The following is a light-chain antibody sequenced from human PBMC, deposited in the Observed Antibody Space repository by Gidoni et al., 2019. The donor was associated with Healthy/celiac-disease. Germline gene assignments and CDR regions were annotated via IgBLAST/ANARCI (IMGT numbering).Light chain of an antibody. Sequence: SYVLTQPPSVSVAPGKTARITCGGNNIGSKSVHWYQQKPGQAPVLVIYYDSDRPSGSPERFSGSNSGNTATLTISRVEAGDEADYYRQVWDSSSGFGGGTKLTVL. J-gene: IGLJ2*01. V-gene: IGLV3-21*04. CDR2: YDS. CDR3: QVWDSSSG. CDR1: NIGSKS.